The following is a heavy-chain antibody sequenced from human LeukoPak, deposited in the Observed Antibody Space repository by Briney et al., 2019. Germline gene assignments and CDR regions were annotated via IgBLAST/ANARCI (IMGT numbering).Heavy chain of an antibody. Sequence: SETLSLTCTVSGGSISSYFWSWIRQPPGKGLEWIGYVYYSGSTNYNPSLKSRVTISVDTSKKQFSPKLSSATAADTAVYYCARVLDLSKRGLDALDIWGKVTMVTVSS. J-gene: IGHJ3*02. D-gene: IGHD3-16*01. CDR2: VYYSGST. CDR3: ARVLDLSKRGLDALDI. V-gene: IGHV4-59*01. CDR1: GGSISSYF.